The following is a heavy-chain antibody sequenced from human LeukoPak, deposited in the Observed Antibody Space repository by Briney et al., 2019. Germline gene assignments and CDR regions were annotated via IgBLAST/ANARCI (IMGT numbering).Heavy chain of an antibody. D-gene: IGHD5-12*01. V-gene: IGHV1-24*01. Sequence: ASVKVSCKVSGYTLTELSMHWVRQAPGKGLEWMGGFDPEDGETIYAQKFQGRVTMTEDTSTDTAYMELSSLRSEDTAVYYCARGEVDSGYDFGAFDIWGQGTMVTVSS. J-gene: IGHJ3*02. CDR1: GYTLTELS. CDR3: ARGEVDSGYDFGAFDI. CDR2: FDPEDGET.